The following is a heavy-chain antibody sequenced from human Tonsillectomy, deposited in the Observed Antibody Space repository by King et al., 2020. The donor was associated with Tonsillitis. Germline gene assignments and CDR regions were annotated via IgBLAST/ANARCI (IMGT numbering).Heavy chain of an antibody. CDR3: ARGMAGGSGSYSPTLDY. CDR1: GGSISSYY. V-gene: IGHV4-59*01. CDR2: IYYSGST. D-gene: IGHD3-10*01. J-gene: IGHJ4*02. Sequence: VQLQESGPGLVKPSETLSLTCTVSGGSISSYYWSWIRQPPGKGLEWIGYIYYSGSTNYNPSLTSRVTISVDTSKNQFSLKLSSVTAADTAVYYCARGMAGGSGSYSPTLDYWGQGTLVTVSS.